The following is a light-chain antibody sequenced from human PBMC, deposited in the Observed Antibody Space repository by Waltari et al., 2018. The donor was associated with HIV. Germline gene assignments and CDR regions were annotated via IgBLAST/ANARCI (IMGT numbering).Light chain of an antibody. CDR2: GAS. V-gene: IGKV3-20*01. J-gene: IGKJ2*01. CDR3: QNYDSSPPYT. CDR1: HRISSTS. Sequence: EIVFTQSPGTLSLSPGETATLSCRASHRISSTSLAWYQQKPGQAPRFLIYGASSRATGIPDRFSGSGSGTDFTLTISRLEPEDFAVYYCQNYDSSPPYTFGQGTKLEIK.